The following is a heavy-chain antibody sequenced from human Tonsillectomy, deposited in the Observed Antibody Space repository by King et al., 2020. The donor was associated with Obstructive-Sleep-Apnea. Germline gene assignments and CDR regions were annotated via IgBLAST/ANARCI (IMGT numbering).Heavy chain of an antibody. CDR1: GGTFSSYA. D-gene: IGHD5-24*01. CDR2: IIPFFGIA. CDR3: ARSRKEMATIGDYYYGMDV. V-gene: IGHV1-69*14. Sequence: VQLVQSGAEVKNSGSSVKVSCKASGGTFSSYAISWVRQAPGQGLEWMGGIIPFFGIANYAQKFQGRVTITADKSTSTAYMELSGLRAEDTAVDYCARSRKEMATIGDYYYGMDVWGQGTTVTVSS. J-gene: IGHJ6*02.